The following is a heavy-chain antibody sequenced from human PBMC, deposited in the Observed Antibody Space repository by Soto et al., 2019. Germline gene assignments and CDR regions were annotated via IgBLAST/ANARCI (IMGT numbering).Heavy chain of an antibody. J-gene: IGHJ6*02. D-gene: IGHD2-15*01. CDR1: GGTFSSYA. CDR3: ARPLFRYCSGGSCYSRSGHYYYGMDV. CDR2: IIPIFGTA. V-gene: IGHV1-69*06. Sequence: AASVKVSCKVSGGTFSSYAISWVRQAPGQGLEWMGGIIPIFGTANYAQKFQGRVTITADKSTSTAYMELSSLRSEDTAVYYCARPLFRYCSGGSCYSRSGHYYYGMDVWGQGTTVTVSS.